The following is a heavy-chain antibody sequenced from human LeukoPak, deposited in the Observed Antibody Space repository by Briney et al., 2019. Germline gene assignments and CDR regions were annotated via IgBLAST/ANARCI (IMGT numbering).Heavy chain of an antibody. J-gene: IGHJ4*02. CDR3: ARAGPGSGGFLFHY. CDR2: TSSGGTTM. Sequence: GGSLRLSCAASGFTFSSYEMHWVRQAPGKGLEWISYTSSGGTTMYYADSVKGRFTISRDNAKNSLYLQMNSLRAEDTAVYYCARAGPGSGGFLFHYWGQGTLVTVSS. V-gene: IGHV3-48*03. CDR1: GFTFSSYE. D-gene: IGHD3-10*01.